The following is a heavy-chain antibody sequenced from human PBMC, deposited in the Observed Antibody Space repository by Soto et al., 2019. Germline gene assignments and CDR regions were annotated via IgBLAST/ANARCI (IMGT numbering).Heavy chain of an antibody. Sequence: QERLVQSGAEVXKXXXXXXXXCKVTGGTSTRYAINWVRQAPGQGLEWMGGIVPMFGTSKYAQKFQGRVTITADTSTNIAYMELRSLRSEDTAVYYCNRGSEYDFWSGYLWGQGTLVSVSS. CDR2: IVPMFGTS. J-gene: IGHJ4*02. D-gene: IGHD3-3*01. CDR1: GGTSTRYA. V-gene: IGHV1-69*06. CDR3: NRGSEYDFWSGYL.